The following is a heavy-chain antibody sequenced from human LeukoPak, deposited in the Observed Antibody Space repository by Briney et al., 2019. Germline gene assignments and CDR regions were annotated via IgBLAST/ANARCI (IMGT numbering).Heavy chain of an antibody. CDR3: LRGDRRDY. CDR2: IDSSGGYM. J-gene: IGHJ4*02. V-gene: IGHV3-21*06. Sequence: GGSLRLSCAASGFTLSSYGMHWVRQAPGKGLEWVSSIDSSGGYMFYADSVKGRFIISRDNAKDSLYLQMNSLRVEDTAVYYCLRGDRRDYWGQGTLVTVSS. CDR1: GFTLSSYG.